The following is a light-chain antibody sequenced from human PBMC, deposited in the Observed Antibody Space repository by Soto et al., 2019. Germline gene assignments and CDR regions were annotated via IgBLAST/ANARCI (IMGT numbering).Light chain of an antibody. Sequence: QSALTQPASVSGSPGQSITMSCKGTSSDVGSYNLISWYQQHPGKAPKLIIYEVSKRPSGVPDRFSASKSGNTASLTVSGLQGEDEADYYCMSYVGGNSVAFGGGTKLTVL. V-gene: IGLV2-14*02. CDR1: SSDVGSYNL. CDR3: MSYVGGNSVA. J-gene: IGLJ2*01. CDR2: EVS.